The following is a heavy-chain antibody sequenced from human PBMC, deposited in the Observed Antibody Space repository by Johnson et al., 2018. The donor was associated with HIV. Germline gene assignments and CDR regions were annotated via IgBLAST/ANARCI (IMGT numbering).Heavy chain of an antibody. V-gene: IGHV3-11*01. CDR1: GFTFSDYY. J-gene: IGHJ3*01. Sequence: QVQLVESGGGVVQPGRSLRLSCAASGFTFSDYYMSWIRQAPGKGLEWVSYISSSGSTIYYADSVKGRFTISRDNAKNSLYLQMNSLRAEDTAVYYCARDTIRELQLPDGFDVWGQGTMVTVSS. CDR3: ARDTIRELQLPDGFDV. D-gene: IGHD1-7*01. CDR2: ISSSGSTI.